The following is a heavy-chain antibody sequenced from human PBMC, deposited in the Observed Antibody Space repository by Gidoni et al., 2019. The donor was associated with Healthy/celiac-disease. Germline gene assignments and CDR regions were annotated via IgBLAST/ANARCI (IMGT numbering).Heavy chain of an antibody. Sequence: EVQLLESGGGLVQPGGSLRLSCAASGFTFSSYARRWVRQAPGKGLEWVSAISGSGGSTYYADSVKGRFTISRDNSKNTLYLQMNSLRAEDTAVYYCAKDMHSSGYYIDSDYWGQGTLVTVSS. CDR1: GFTFSSYA. D-gene: IGHD3-22*01. CDR2: ISGSGGST. V-gene: IGHV3-23*01. CDR3: AKDMHSSGYYIDSDY. J-gene: IGHJ4*02.